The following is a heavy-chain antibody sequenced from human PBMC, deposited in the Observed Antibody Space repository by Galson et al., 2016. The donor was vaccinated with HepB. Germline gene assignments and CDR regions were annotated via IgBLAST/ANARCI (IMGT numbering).Heavy chain of an antibody. CDR3: AADYGWEREYALGM. V-gene: IGHV1-58*01. CDR1: GFTFTTSA. CDR2: IVVGSGDS. D-gene: IGHD1-26*01. Sequence: SVKVSCKASGFTFTTSAVQWVRQARGQRLEWIGWIVVGSGDSNYAQNFQERGTITRDMSTSTAYMELRSLRSEDTAIYYGAADYGWEREYALGMWGQGTMVTVSS. J-gene: IGHJ3*02.